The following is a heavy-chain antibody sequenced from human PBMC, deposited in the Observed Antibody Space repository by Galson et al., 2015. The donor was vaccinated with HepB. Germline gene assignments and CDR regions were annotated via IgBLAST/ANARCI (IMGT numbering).Heavy chain of an antibody. CDR3: ARGAHITIFGVVTGVLDP. Sequence: SVKVSCKASGYTFTSYGISWVRQAPGQGLEWMGWISAYNGNTNYAQKLQGRVTMTTDTSTSTAYMELRSLRSDDTAVYYCARGAHITIFGVVTGVLDPWGQGTLVTVSS. J-gene: IGHJ5*02. D-gene: IGHD3-3*01. V-gene: IGHV1-18*04. CDR2: ISAYNGNT. CDR1: GYTFTSYG.